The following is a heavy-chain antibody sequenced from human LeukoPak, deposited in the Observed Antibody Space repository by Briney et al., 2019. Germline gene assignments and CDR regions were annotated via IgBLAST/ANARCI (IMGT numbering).Heavy chain of an antibody. J-gene: IGHJ4*02. CDR1: GFAFSSYW. V-gene: IGHV3-74*01. Sequence: GGSLRLSCAASGFAFSSYWMFWLPQAPGKGLVWVSKINPGGGSTNYGEHAKGRFTVSRDNAKNTMYLQMNSLRVEDTAVYYCARGTAITAGIDHWGQGTLVTVSS. D-gene: IGHD6-13*01. CDR3: ARGTAITAGIDH. CDR2: INPGGGST.